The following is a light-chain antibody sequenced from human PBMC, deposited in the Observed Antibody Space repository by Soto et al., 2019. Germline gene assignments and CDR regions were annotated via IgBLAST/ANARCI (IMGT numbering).Light chain of an antibody. CDR1: QSVSSN. V-gene: IGKV3-15*01. CDR3: QQDNNWPPIT. CDR2: GAS. J-gene: IGKJ5*01. Sequence: EIVITQSRPTPSVSPGRRPTPSCRASQSVSSNLAWYQQNPGQAPRPLVYGASTRATGIPARFSGRGSGPEFTLTISSLQAEEFAVYYCQQDNNWPPITFGQGTR.